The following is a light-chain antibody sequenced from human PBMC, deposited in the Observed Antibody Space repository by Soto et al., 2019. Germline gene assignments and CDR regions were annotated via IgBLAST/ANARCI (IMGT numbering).Light chain of an antibody. Sequence: DIQLTQSPSSLSASVGDRVTITCQASQDISNYLNCYQQKPGKAPKLLIYDASNLETGVPSRFSGSGSGTDFTFTISSLQPEDIATYYCQQYDNLPGTFGQGTKVDIK. CDR2: DAS. V-gene: IGKV1-33*01. CDR3: QQYDNLPGT. CDR1: QDISNY. J-gene: IGKJ1*01.